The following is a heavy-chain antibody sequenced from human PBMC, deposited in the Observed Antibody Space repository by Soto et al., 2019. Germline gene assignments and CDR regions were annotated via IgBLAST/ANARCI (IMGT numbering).Heavy chain of an antibody. Sequence: EVQLLESGGGLVQPGGSLRLSCAVSGVTFSKFAMGCVRPAPGKGLEWVSGISDSGGSTYYADSVKGRFTISRDNSETTLYLQMNSLRGEYTAVYYGTWETYSFDYWGPGTLVTVSS. CDR3: TWETYSFDY. V-gene: IGHV3-23*01. CDR1: GVTFSKFA. D-gene: IGHD2-21*01. CDR2: ISDSGGST. J-gene: IGHJ4*02.